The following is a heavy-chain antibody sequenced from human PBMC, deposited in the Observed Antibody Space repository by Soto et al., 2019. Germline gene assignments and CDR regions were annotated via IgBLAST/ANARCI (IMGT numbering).Heavy chain of an antibody. Sequence: SETLSLTCAVYGGSFSGYYWSWIRQPPGKGLEWIGEINHSGSTNYNPSLKSRVTISVDTSKNQFSLKLSSVTAADTAVYYCAIDHIVVVPAAMEVYWGQGTLVTVSS. CDR1: GGSFSGYY. V-gene: IGHV4-34*01. D-gene: IGHD2-2*01. CDR2: INHSGST. J-gene: IGHJ4*02. CDR3: AIDHIVVVPAAMEVY.